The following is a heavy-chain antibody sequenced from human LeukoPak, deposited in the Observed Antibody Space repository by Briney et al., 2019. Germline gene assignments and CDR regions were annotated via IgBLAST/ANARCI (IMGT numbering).Heavy chain of an antibody. CDR3: ARALTAASHTSFDY. Sequence: GGSLRLSCAASGFTVSSDYMSWVRQAPGKGLEWVSIIYAGGSTYYADSVKGRFIVSRDNSKNTVYLQINSLRAEDTAVYYCARALTAASHTSFDYWGQGTLVTVTS. D-gene: IGHD6-13*01. CDR2: IYAGGST. V-gene: IGHV3-66*01. CDR1: GFTVSSDY. J-gene: IGHJ4*02.